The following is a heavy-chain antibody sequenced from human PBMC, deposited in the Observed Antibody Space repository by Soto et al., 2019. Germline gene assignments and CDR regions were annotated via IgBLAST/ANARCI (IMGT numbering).Heavy chain of an antibody. CDR3: AIRGYVDYNWFDP. CDR1: GYTLTELS. V-gene: IGHV1-24*01. D-gene: IGHD3-16*01. J-gene: IGHJ5*02. Sequence: RASVKVSCKVSGYTLTELSMHWVRQAPGKGLEWMGGFDPEDGETIYAQKFQGRVTMTEDTSTDTAYMELSSLRSEDTAVYYCAIRGYVDYNWFDPWGQGTLVTVSS. CDR2: FDPEDGET.